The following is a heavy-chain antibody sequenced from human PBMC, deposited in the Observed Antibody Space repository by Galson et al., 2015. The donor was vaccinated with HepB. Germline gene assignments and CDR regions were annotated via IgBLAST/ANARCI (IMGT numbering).Heavy chain of an antibody. CDR1: GYTFTGYY. Sequence: SVKVSCKASGYTFTGYYMHWVQQAPGQGLEWMGRINPNSGGTNYAQKFQGRVTMTRDTSISTAYMELSRLRSDDTAVYYCARDRLIVVPAAIGRDYYYYMDVWGKGTTVTVSS. V-gene: IGHV1-2*06. CDR2: INPNSGGT. J-gene: IGHJ6*03. CDR3: ARDRLIVVPAAIGRDYYYYMDV. D-gene: IGHD2-2*01.